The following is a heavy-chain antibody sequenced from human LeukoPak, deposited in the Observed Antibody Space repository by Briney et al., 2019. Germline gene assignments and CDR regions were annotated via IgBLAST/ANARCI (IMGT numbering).Heavy chain of an antibody. CDR1: GFTFSSYS. J-gene: IGHJ4*02. CDR3: ARSPYDYVWGSYRSHDY. Sequence: GGSLRLSCAASGFTFSSYSMNWVRQAPGKGLEWVSSISSSSSYIYYADSVKGRFTISRDNAKNSLYLQMNSLRAEDTAVYYCARSPYDYVWGSYRSHDYWGQGTLVTVSS. D-gene: IGHD3-16*02. V-gene: IGHV3-21*04. CDR2: ISSSSSYI.